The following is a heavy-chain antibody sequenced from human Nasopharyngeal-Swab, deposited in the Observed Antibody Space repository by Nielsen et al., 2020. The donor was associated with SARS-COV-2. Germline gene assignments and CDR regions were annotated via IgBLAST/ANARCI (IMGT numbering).Heavy chain of an antibody. CDR2: IYPGDSDT. D-gene: IGHD4-17*01. V-gene: IGHV5-51*01. J-gene: IGHJ4*02. Sequence: KVSCKSSGYRFNSYWIGWVRQMPGKGLEWMGIIYPGDSDTRYSPSFQGQVTISADKSISTAYLQWSSLKASDTAMYYCASTVITTGGADYWGQGTLVTVSS. CDR1: GYRFNSYW. CDR3: ASTVITTGGADY.